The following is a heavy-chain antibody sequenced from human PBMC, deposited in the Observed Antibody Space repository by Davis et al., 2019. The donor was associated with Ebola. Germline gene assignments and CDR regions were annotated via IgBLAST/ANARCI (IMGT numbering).Heavy chain of an antibody. D-gene: IGHD2-15*01. V-gene: IGHV3-23*01. CDR3: ARARGGSIVYYYYGMDV. CDR2: ISGSGGST. Sequence: GESLKISCAASGFTFSSYAMSWVRQAPGKGLEWVSGISGSGGSTYYTDSVQGRLTISRDNSKNTLYLQMNSLRAEDTAVYYCARARGGSIVYYYYGMDVWGQGTTVTVSS. CDR1: GFTFSSYA. J-gene: IGHJ6*02.